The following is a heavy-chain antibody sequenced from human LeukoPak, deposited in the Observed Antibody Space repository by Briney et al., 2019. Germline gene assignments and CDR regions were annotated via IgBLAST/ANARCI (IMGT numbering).Heavy chain of an antibody. V-gene: IGHV3-53*01. CDR2: IYSGETT. CDR3: ARISGGSFDV. CDR1: GLTVNSNY. Sequence: GSLRLACAASGLTVNSNYMTWVRQAHGTGLEWVSLIYSGETTYYADSVKGRFTISRDTSQNTLYLQMNRLRAEDTAVYYCARISGGSFDVWGQGTTVTV. J-gene: IGHJ3*01. D-gene: IGHD3-10*01.